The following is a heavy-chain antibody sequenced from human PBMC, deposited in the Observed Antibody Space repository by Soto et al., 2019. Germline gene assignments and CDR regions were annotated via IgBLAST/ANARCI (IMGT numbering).Heavy chain of an antibody. D-gene: IGHD4-17*01. CDR1: GGSVSSGSYY. CDR2: IYYSGST. Sequence: QVQLQESGPGLVKPSETLSLTCTVSGGSVSSGSYYWSWIRQPPGKGLEWIGYIYYSGSTNYNPSLKSRFTISVDASKNQFSLKLSSVTAADTAVYYCARVNGDYGPFDYWGQGALVTVSS. J-gene: IGHJ4*02. CDR3: ARVNGDYGPFDY. V-gene: IGHV4-61*01.